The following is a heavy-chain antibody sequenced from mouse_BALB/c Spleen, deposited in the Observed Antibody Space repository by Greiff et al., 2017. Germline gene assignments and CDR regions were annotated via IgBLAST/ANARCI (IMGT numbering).Heavy chain of an antibody. V-gene: IGHV5-6-2*01. CDR1: GFTFSSYY. CDR3: ARQSYYRYDRAMDY. J-gene: IGHJ4*01. Sequence: EVKLVESGGGLVKLGGSLKLSCAASGFTFSSYYMSWVRQTPEKRLELVAAINSNGGSTYYPDTVKGRFTISRDNAKNTLYLQMSSLKSEDTALYYCARQSYYRYDRAMDYWGQGTSVTVSS. CDR2: INSNGGST. D-gene: IGHD2-14*01.